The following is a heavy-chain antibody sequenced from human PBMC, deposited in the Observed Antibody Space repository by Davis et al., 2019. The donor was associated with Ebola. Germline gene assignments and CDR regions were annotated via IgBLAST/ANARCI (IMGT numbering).Heavy chain of an antibody. CDR2: ISSSSSYI. V-gene: IGHV3-21*01. CDR3: ARVRGTGDPDY. Sequence: GESLKISCAASGFTFSNAWMSWVRQAPGKGLEWVSSISSSSSYIYYADSVKGRFTISRDNSKNTLYLQMNSLRAEDTAVYYCARVRGTGDPDYWGQGTLVTVSS. D-gene: IGHD7-27*01. CDR1: GFTFSNAW. J-gene: IGHJ4*02.